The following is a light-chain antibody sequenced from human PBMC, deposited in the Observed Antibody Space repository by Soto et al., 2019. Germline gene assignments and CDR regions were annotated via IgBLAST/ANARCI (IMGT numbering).Light chain of an antibody. CDR2: DAS. CDR1: QSISSY. CDR3: QQYHTYPWT. V-gene: IGKV1-5*01. Sequence: DIQMTQSPSTLSASVGDRATITCRASQSISSYLAWYQQKPGKAPKVLIFDASSLESGVPSRFSGSGSGTEFTLSISGLQPDDFATYYCQQYHTYPWTFGQGTKVDIK. J-gene: IGKJ1*01.